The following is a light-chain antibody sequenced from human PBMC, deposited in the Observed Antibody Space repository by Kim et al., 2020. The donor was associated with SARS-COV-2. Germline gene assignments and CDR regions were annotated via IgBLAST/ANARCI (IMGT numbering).Light chain of an antibody. Sequence: PGDTASFSCRASQAITGNYLAWYQQMPGHAPRLLIYAASTTPTGIPDRFSGSVPGLHFTSTITRLEPQDPAPYLCQQYVVSLLTFGCGIKL. CDR2: AAS. J-gene: IGKJ4*01. CDR3: QQYVVSLLT. CDR1: QAITGNY. V-gene: IGKV3-20*01.